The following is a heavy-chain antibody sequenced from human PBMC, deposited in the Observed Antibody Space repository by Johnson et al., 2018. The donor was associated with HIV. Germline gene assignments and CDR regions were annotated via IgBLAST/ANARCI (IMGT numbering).Heavy chain of an antibody. CDR3: AREGMGGDIVVVPAARGAFDI. Sequence: VQLVESGGGVVRPGGSLRLSCAASGFTFDDYGMSWVRQAPGKGLAWVSGINWNRGSTGYADSVKGRFTISSDNAKNSLYLQMNSLRAEDTALYYCAREGMGGDIVVVPAARGAFDIWGQGTMVTVSS. J-gene: IGHJ3*02. D-gene: IGHD2-2*01. CDR1: GFTFDDYG. CDR2: INWNRGST. V-gene: IGHV3-20*04.